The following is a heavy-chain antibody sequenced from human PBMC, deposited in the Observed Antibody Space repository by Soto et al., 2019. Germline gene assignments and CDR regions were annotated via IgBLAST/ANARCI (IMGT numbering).Heavy chain of an antibody. V-gene: IGHV1-2*04. CDR1: GYTFTGYY. Sequence: ASVKVSCKASGYTFTGYYMHWVRQAPGQGLEWMGWINPNSGGTNYAQKFQGWVTMTRDTSISTAYMELSRLRSDDTAVYYCASGSQPLIYYGMDVWGQGTTVTVSS. CDR2: INPNSGGT. CDR3: ASGSQPLIYYGMDV. J-gene: IGHJ6*02. D-gene: IGHD3-9*01.